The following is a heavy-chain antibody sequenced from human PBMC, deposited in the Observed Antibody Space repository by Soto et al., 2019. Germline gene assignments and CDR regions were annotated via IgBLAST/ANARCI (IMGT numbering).Heavy chain of an antibody. CDR3: VRAPFNWAFDY. Sequence: EVQLVETGGGLIQPGGSLRLSCAASGFTVSSNYMSWVRQAPGKGLEWVSVIYSGGSTYYADSVKGRFTISRDNSKNTLYLQMNSLRAEDTAVYYCVRAPFNWAFDYWGQGTLVTVSS. V-gene: IGHV3-53*02. J-gene: IGHJ4*02. CDR2: IYSGGST. D-gene: IGHD7-27*01. CDR1: GFTVSSNY.